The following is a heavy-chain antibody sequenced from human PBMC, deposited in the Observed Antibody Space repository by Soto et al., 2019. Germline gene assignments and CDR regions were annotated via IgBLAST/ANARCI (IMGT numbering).Heavy chain of an antibody. V-gene: IGHV3-49*03. CDR3: SRIYSMSSLGFDC. D-gene: IGHD1-26*01. Sequence: GGSLRLSCTASGFSFGDYGMSWFRQAPGKGLEWVAFIRSKPYGGTTEYAAAVKGRFTISRDDPKSIAYLQMNSLKTEDTAVYYCSRIYSMSSLGFDCWGQGTLVTVSS. CDR2: IRSKPYGGTT. J-gene: IGHJ4*02. CDR1: GFSFGDYG.